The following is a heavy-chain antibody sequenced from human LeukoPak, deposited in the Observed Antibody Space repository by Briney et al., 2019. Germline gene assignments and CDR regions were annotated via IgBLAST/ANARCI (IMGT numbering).Heavy chain of an antibody. CDR3: ARGIGTTVVNRYYFDY. CDR2: MNPNSGNT. CDR1: GGTFSSYA. D-gene: IGHD4-23*01. J-gene: IGHJ4*02. Sequence: ASVKVSCKASGGTFSSYAINWVRQATGQGLEWMGWMNPNSGNTGYAQKFQGRVTMTRNTSISTAYMELSSLRSEDTAVYYCARGIGTTVVNRYYFDYWGQGTLVTVSS. V-gene: IGHV1-8*02.